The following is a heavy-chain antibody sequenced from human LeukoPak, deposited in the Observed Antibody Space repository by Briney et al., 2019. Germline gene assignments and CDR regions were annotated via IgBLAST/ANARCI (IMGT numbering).Heavy chain of an antibody. CDR3: AKRGILW. CDR1: GLTLSAYG. J-gene: IGHJ4*02. CDR2: ISYDGSNK. V-gene: IGHV3-30*18. D-gene: IGHD2/OR15-2a*01. Sequence: GRSLRLSCAASGLTLSAYGMHWVRQAPGKGLEWVAVISYDGSNKYYADSVKGRFTISRDNSKNTLYLQMNTLRAEDTAVYYCAKRGILWGGQGTLVTVSS.